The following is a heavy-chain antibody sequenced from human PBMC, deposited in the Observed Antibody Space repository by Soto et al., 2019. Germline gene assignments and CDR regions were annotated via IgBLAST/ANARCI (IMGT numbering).Heavy chain of an antibody. Sequence: GASVKVSCKASGGTFSSYAISWVRQAPGQGLEWMGGIIPIFGTANYAQRFQGRVTITADKSTSTAYMELSSLRSEDTAVYYCASTAARGRLYYYYGMDVWVQGTTVTVSS. D-gene: IGHD2-2*01. V-gene: IGHV1-69*06. CDR1: GGTFSSYA. J-gene: IGHJ6*02. CDR3: ASTAARGRLYYYYGMDV. CDR2: IIPIFGTA.